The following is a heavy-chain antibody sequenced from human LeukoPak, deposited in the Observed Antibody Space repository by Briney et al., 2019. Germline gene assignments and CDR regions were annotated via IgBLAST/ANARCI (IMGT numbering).Heavy chain of an antibody. D-gene: IGHD3-22*01. CDR1: GFTFCSYS. CDR2: ISGSGGST. J-gene: IGHJ3*02. V-gene: IGHV3-23*01. CDR3: AKGVYYDSSGYQDPDAFDI. Sequence: GGSLRLSCAASGFTFCSYSMNWVRQAPGKGLEWVSAISGSGGSTYYADSVKGRFTISRDNSKNTLYLQMNSLRAEDTAVYYCAKGVYYDSSGYQDPDAFDIWGQGTMVTVSS.